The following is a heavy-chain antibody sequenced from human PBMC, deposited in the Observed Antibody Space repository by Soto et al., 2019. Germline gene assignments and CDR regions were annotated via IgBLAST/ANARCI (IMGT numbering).Heavy chain of an antibody. CDR3: TRGWSRTTCSGHFDS. CDR1: GFTFSDNG. CDR2: ISGDASAT. D-gene: IGHD6-25*01. J-gene: IGHJ4*02. V-gene: IGHV3-74*01. Sequence: EVKVVESGGGLVQPGGSLRLSCAASGFTFSDNGMHWVRQPPGKGPVWVSRISGDASATSYADSVKGRFTISRDSAKNTEYSQMDILRVEDTAVYDCTRGWSRTTCSGHFDSWGQGTLVTVSS.